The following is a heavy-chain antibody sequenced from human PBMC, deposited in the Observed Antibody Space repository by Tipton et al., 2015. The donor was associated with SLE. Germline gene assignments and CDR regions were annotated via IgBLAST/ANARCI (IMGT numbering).Heavy chain of an antibody. CDR2: ISSGGSNK. CDR3: ARDISPYYYGMDV. V-gene: IGHV3-30-3*01. Sequence: SLRLSCAASGFTFSSYTMYWVRQAPGKGLECVAVISSGGSNKYYAGSVKGRFTISRDNAKNSLYLQMNSLRAEDTAVYYCARDISPYYYGMDVWGQGTTVTVSS. J-gene: IGHJ6*02. CDR1: GFTFSSYT. D-gene: IGHD3-9*01.